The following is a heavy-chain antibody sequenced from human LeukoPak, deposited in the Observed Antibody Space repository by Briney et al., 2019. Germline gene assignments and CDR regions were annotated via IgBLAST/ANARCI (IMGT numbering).Heavy chain of an antibody. CDR1: EFTFSSYN. Sequence: GGSLRLSCVASEFTFSSYNMNWVRQAPGKGLEWVSSISSSGTYIYYADSVKGRFTISRDNAKNSLYLQMNNLRPEDTAVYYCAREIFWSGYFSNLHFDYWGQGTLVTVSS. CDR3: AREIFWSGYFSNLHFDY. V-gene: IGHV3-21*01. J-gene: IGHJ4*02. D-gene: IGHD3-3*01. CDR2: ISSSGTYI.